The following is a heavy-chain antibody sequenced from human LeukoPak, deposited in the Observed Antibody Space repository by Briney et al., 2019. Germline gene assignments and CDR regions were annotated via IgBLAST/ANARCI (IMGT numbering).Heavy chain of an antibody. CDR2: IYYSGST. V-gene: IGHV4-39*01. Sequence: GSLRLSCAASGFTFSSYSMNWVRQPPGKGLEWIGSIYYSGSTYYSPSLKSRVTISVDTSKNQFSLKLSSVTAADTAVYYCARSVASNSSGWYYCDYWGQGTLVTVSS. CDR3: ARSVASNSSGWYYCDY. J-gene: IGHJ4*02. D-gene: IGHD6-19*01. CDR1: GFTFSSYSMN.